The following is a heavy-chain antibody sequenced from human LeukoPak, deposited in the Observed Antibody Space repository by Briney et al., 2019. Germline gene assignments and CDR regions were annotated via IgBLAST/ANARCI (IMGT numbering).Heavy chain of an antibody. J-gene: IGHJ6*02. CDR3: ARGFGELERGYYYYYGMDV. CDR1: GGSISSSSYY. V-gene: IGHV4-39*07. CDR2: IYYSGST. D-gene: IGHD1-1*01. Sequence: SETLSLTCTVSGGSISSSSYYWGWIRQPPGKGLEWIGSIYYSGSTYYNPSLKSRVTISVDTSKNQFSLKLSSVTAADTAVYYCARGFGELERGYYYYYGMDVWGQGTTVTVSS.